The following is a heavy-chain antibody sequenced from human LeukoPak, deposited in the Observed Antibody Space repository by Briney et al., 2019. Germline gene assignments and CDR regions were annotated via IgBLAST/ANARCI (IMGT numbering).Heavy chain of an antibody. CDR1: GIXFINAW. J-gene: IGHJ4*02. CDR2: IKSRSDGGTT. V-gene: IGHV3-15*01. Sequence: GGSLRLSCAASGIXFINAWINWVRQAPGKGLEWVGRIKSRSDGGTTDYATPVKGRFTISRDDPKATVYLQMDSLKIEDTAVYYCTTPLTTVTTLPFDSWGQGTLVTVSS. D-gene: IGHD4-17*01. CDR3: TTPLTTVTTLPFDS.